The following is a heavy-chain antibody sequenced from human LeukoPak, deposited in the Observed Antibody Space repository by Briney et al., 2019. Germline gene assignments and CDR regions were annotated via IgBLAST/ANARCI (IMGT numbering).Heavy chain of an antibody. CDR3: ARDYYDNSGSLDY. CDR2: ISSSSIYI. D-gene: IGHD3-22*01. Sequence: GGSLRLSCTTSGLTFGDNAMSWVRQAPGKGLEWVSSISSSSIYIYYADSMKGRFTISRDNAKNSLYLQMNSLRAEDTAVYHCARDYYDNSGSLDYWGQGILVTVSS. J-gene: IGHJ4*02. V-gene: IGHV3-21*01. CDR1: GLTFGDNA.